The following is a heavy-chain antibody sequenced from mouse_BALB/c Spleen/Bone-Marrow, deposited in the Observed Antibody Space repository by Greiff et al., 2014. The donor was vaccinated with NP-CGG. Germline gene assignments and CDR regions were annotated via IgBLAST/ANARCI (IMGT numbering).Heavy chain of an antibody. J-gene: IGHJ2*01. CDR3: VRGYYYGSSPFDY. CDR1: GFSLTSYD. Sequence: VQRVESGPGLVAPSQSLSITCTVSGFSLTSYDISWIRQPPGKGLEWLGVIWTGGGTNYNSAFMSRLSITKDNSKSQVFLKMNSLQTDDTAIYYCVRGYYYGSSPFDYWGQGTTLTVSS. D-gene: IGHD1-1*01. CDR2: IWTGGGT. V-gene: IGHV2-9-2*01.